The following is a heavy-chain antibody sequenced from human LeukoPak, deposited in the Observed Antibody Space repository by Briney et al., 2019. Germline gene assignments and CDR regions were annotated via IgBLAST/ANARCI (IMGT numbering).Heavy chain of an antibody. CDR3: GRGLGEYGDY. V-gene: IGHV3-21*01. CDR2: ISINCSYI. CDR1: GFTFSSCS. D-gene: IGHD3-16*01. J-gene: IGHJ4*02. Sequence: GRTLRLSCAVSGFTFSSCSMNWVRHPPGKGLEWVSSISINCSYIYYADPVKGRYTISRDNSKKSLYLQMNSTRAEDTAVYYFGRGLGEYGDYWGQGTLVTVSS.